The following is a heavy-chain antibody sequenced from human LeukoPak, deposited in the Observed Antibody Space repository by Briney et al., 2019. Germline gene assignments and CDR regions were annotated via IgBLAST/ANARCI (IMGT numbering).Heavy chain of an antibody. Sequence: GGSLRLSCAASGFTFSDYYMSWIRQAPGKGLEWVSYISSSGSTIYYADSVKGRFTISRDNAKKSLFLQMNSLRAEDTAVYYCARATTYDILTGYSDYWGQGTLVTVSS. CDR3: ARATTYDILTGYSDY. J-gene: IGHJ4*02. V-gene: IGHV3-11*04. CDR2: ISSSGSTI. CDR1: GFTFSDYY. D-gene: IGHD3-9*01.